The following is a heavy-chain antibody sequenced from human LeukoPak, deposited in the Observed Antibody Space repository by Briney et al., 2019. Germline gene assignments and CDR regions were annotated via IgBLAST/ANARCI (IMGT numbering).Heavy chain of an antibody. CDR1: GYTFTSYG. D-gene: IGHD2-2*01. CDR2: ISAYNGNT. V-gene: IGHV1-18*01. CDR3: ASVQETEIGYCSSTSCYAGDY. Sequence: ASVKVSCKASGYTFTSYGISWVRQAPGQGLEWMGWISAYNGNTNYAQKLQGRVTMTTDTSTSTAYMELRSLRSDDTAEYYSASVQETEIGYCSSTSCYAGDYWGQGTLVTVSS. J-gene: IGHJ4*02.